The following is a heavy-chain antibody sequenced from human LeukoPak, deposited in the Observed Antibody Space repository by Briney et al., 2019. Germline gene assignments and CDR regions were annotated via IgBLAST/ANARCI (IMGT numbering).Heavy chain of an antibody. V-gene: IGHV3-30-3*01. CDR3: ARAPGAAMATGYFDY. CDR2: ISYDGSNK. D-gene: IGHD5-18*01. J-gene: IGHJ4*02. CDR1: GFTFSSYA. Sequence: GGSLRLSCAASGFTFSSYAMHWVRQAPGKGLEWVAVISYDGSNKYYADSVKGRFTISRDNSKNTLYLQMNSLRAEDTAVYYCARAPGAAMATGYFDYWCQGTLVTVSS.